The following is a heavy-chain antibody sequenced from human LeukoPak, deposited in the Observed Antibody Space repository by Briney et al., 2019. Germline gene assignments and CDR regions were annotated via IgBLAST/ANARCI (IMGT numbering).Heavy chain of an antibody. Sequence: PGGSLRLSCAASGFTFSSYSMNWVRQAPGKGLEWVSSISSSSSYIYYADSVKGRFTISRDNAKNSLYLQMNSLRAEDTAVYYCARGLQWLVLYCAFDIWGQGTMVTVSS. CDR3: ARGLQWLVLYCAFDI. CDR1: GFTFSSYS. V-gene: IGHV3-21*01. CDR2: ISSSSSYI. D-gene: IGHD6-19*01. J-gene: IGHJ3*02.